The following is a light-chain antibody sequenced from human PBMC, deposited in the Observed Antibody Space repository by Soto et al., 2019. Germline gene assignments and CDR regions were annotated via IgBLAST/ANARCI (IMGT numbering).Light chain of an antibody. Sequence: DIQMTQSPSTLSASVGDRVTITCRASPSISNWLAWYQQQPGKAPKLLIYDASSLESGVPSRFRGSGSGTEFTLTISSLQPDDFATYYGQHYNTYYTFGQGTKLEIK. CDR1: PSISNW. V-gene: IGKV1-5*01. CDR2: DAS. J-gene: IGKJ2*01. CDR3: QHYNTYYT.